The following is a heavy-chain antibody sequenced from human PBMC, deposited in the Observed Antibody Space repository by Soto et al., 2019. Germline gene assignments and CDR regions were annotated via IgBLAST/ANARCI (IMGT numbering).Heavy chain of an antibody. CDR2: IYYSGST. CDR3: ARGELSCSGGTCYSNRPFDY. D-gene: IGHD2-15*01. CDR1: GGSISSYY. J-gene: IGHJ4*02. Sequence: QVQLQESGPGLVKPSETLSLTCTVSGGSISSYYWSWIRQPPGKGLEWIGYIYYSGSTNYNPSLQSRFTISVDTAKNQYSLKLSSVTAADTAVYYCARGELSCSGGTCYSNRPFDYWGQGTLVTVSS. V-gene: IGHV4-59*01.